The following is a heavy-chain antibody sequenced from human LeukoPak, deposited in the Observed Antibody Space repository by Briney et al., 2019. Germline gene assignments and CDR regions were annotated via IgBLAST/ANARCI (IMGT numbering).Heavy chain of an antibody. CDR2: VSFDGSNQ. V-gene: IGHV3-30*18. Sequence: GGSLRLSCAASGFIFSRYGINWVRQAPGKGLEGVAVVSFDGSNQYYADSVKGRFTISRDNSKNTVYLQINSLRAEDTAVYYCAKVRAPITVTEGMDVWGQGTMVTVSS. J-gene: IGHJ6*02. CDR3: AKVRAPITVTEGMDV. CDR1: GFIFSRYG. D-gene: IGHD4-17*01.